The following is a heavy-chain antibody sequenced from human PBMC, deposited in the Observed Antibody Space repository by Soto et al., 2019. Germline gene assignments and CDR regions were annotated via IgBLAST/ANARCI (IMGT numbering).Heavy chain of an antibody. Sequence: ASVKVSCKASGYTFAGYYMHWVRQAPGQRLEWMGWINANNGDTKYSQKFQGRVTMTRDTSMSTAYMELSSLRSEDTAVYYCARDSGPAAGSYWGQGTLVTVSS. V-gene: IGHV1-2*02. D-gene: IGHD6-13*01. CDR1: GYTFAGYY. J-gene: IGHJ4*02. CDR3: ARDSGPAAGSY. CDR2: INANNGDT.